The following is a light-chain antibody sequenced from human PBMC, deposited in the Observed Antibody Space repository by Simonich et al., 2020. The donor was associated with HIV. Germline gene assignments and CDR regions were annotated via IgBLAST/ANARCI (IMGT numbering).Light chain of an antibody. V-gene: IGLV2-23*01. CDR2: EGS. CDR1: SSDIGGYNL. CDR3: CSYAGSSTFVV. Sequence: QSALTQPASVSGSPGQSITISCTGTSSDIGGYNLVTWSQQHPGKAPKLMIYEGSKRPSGVSNRFSGSKSGNTASLTISGLQAEDEANYYCCSYAGSSTFVVFGGGTKLTVV. J-gene: IGLJ2*01.